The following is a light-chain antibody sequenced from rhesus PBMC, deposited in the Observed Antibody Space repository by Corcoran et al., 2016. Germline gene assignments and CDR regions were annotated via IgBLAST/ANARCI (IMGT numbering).Light chain of an antibody. CDR1: QGISNW. Sequence: DIQMTQSPSSLSASVGDRVTITCRASQGISNWLAWYQQKPGKAPKLLIYRASNLETGVPSRVSGRGCGTYFTLTSSSLQPEDIATYYCQQHDNSPPTFGGGTKVEIK. V-gene: IGKV1-69*01. J-gene: IGKJ4*01. CDR3: QQHDNSPPT. CDR2: RAS.